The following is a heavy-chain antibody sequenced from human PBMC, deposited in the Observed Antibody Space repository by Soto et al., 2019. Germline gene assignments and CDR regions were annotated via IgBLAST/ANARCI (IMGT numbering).Heavy chain of an antibody. CDR2: IYWDDDK. D-gene: IGHD1-7*01. J-gene: IGHJ4*02. CDR1: GFSLSTSGVG. CDR3: ALSGLELRGFYCDY. V-gene: IGHV2-5*02. Sequence: QITLKESGPTLVKPTQPLTMTCTFSGFSLSTSGVGVGWIRQPPGKALEWLALIYWDDDKRYSPSLKSRLTSIKDTSKNRGVLTMTTLAPVDTATYYCALSGLELRGFYCDYWGQGTLVTVSS.